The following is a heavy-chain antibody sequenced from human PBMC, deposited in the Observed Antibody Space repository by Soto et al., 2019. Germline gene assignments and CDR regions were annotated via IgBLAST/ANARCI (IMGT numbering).Heavy chain of an antibody. CDR2: ISGYDGNT. J-gene: IGHJ5*02. D-gene: IGHD1-1*01. Sequence: ASVKVSCKASGYTFTSYGISWVRQAPGQGLEWVEWISGYDGNTDYAHKFRGRVTMTTDTSTNTAYMDLRSLRSDDTAVYYCARHNSQWPNWFDPWGQGTPVTVSS. CDR3: ARHNSQWPNWFDP. V-gene: IGHV1-18*01. CDR1: GYTFTSYG.